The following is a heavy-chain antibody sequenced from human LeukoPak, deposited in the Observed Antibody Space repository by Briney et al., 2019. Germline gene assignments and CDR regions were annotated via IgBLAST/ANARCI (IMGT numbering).Heavy chain of an antibody. V-gene: IGHV4-39*07. CDR3: ARKGYTSVWGRGTDY. CDR1: GGSISSSSYY. J-gene: IGHJ4*02. Sequence: ASETLSLTCTVSGGSISSSSYYWGWIRQPPGKGLEWIGSIYYSGSTYYNPSLKSRVTISVDTSKNQFSLKLSSVTAADTAVYYCARKGYTSVWGRGTDYWGQGTLVTVSS. CDR2: IYYSGST. D-gene: IGHD6-19*01.